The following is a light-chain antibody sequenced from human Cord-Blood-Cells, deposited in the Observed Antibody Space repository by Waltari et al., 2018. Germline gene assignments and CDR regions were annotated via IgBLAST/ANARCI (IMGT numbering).Light chain of an antibody. J-gene: IGKJ3*01. Sequence: IVMTHPPSTLPVYPGERATLSCRASQSVCSNSAWYHQKPGQTPRLLIYGASTTATGIPARFSGRESGTEFTHTISSLQSEDFAVYYCEQYNNWPPFTFGPGTKVAIK. CDR2: GAS. CDR1: QSVCSN. CDR3: EQYNNWPPFT. V-gene: IGKV3-15*01.